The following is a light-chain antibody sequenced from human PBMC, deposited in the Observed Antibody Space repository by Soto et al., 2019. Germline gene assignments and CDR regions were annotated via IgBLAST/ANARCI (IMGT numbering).Light chain of an antibody. CDR2: AAS. J-gene: IGKJ3*01. Sequence: DIQMTQSPTSLSASVGDRVTITCRASQGIRNFVAWYQQKPGKAPKLLIYAASTLQSGVTSRFSGSGSGTDFTLTINSPQPEDVATYSRQNYCSVPVFGPGTKVEIK. CDR1: QGIRNF. V-gene: IGKV1-27*01. CDR3: QNYCSVPV.